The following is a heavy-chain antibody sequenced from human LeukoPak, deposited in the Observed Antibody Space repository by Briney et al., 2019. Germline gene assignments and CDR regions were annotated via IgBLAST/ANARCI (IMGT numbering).Heavy chain of an antibody. J-gene: IGHJ5*02. D-gene: IGHD2-15*01. V-gene: IGHV1-2*02. CDR1: GYTFTSYG. CDR3: ARDERRGDIVVS. CDR2: INPNSGGT. Sequence: GASVKVSCKASGYTFTSYGISWVRQAPGQGLEWMGWINPNSGGTNYAQKFQGRVTMTRDTSISTAYMELSRLRSDDTAVYYCARDERRGDIVVSWGQGTLVTVSS.